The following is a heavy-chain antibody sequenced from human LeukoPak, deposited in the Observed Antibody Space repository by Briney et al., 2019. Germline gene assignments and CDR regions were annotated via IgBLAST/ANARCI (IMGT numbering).Heavy chain of an antibody. CDR1: GFTFSNLG. V-gene: IGHV3-30*02. D-gene: IGHD5-24*01. CDR3: ANGPTKDGFHYYFDF. Sequence: GGSLRLSCTTSGFTFSNLGMHWVRQAPGQGLEWVTFIPYDGSSKYYADSVKGRFTISRDNSKNTLSLQMNSLRAEDTAIYYCANGPTKDGFHYYFDFWGQGTLVTVSS. CDR2: IPYDGSSK. J-gene: IGHJ4*02.